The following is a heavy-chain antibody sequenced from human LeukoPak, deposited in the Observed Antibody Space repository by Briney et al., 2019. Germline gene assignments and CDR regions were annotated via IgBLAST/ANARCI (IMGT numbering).Heavy chain of an antibody. CDR1: GFTLSSNA. D-gene: IGHD2-15*01. V-gene: IGHV3-23*01. Sequence: PGGSLRLSCAASGFTLSSNAMNWVRQAPGMGLEWVSAISGSDGSTYYADSVKGRFTISRDNSKNTLYLQMNSLRAEDTAVYYCAKSKVVAATMGRFDYWGQGTLVTVSS. J-gene: IGHJ4*02. CDR2: ISGSDGST. CDR3: AKSKVVAATMGRFDY.